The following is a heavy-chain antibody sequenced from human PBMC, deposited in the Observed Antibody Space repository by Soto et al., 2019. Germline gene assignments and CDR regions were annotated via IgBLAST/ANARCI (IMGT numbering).Heavy chain of an antibody. CDR3: VRDIR. CDR1: GFTFNNFW. V-gene: IGHV3-74*01. Sequence: EVQLVESGGGLVQPGGSLRLSCAASGFTFNNFWMYWVRQTPEKGLVWVSGINSDGTTTIYADSVKGRFTISRDNAKNTLYLQMNSLTVEATAIYYCVRDIRWGQGTLVTVSS. J-gene: IGHJ4*02. CDR2: INSDGTTT.